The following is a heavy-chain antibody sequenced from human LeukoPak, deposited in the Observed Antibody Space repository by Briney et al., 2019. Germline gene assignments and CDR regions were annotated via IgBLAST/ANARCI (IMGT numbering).Heavy chain of an antibody. CDR3: ARRTAATYHFDY. D-gene: IGHD6-25*01. CDR2: IHHSGSA. CDR1: GGSIISNNW. J-gene: IGHJ4*02. Sequence: SGTLSLTCAVSGGSIISNNWWSWVRQPPGKGLEWIGEIHHSGSANYNPSLNSRVTISVDKSKNQFYLKLSSVTAADTAVYYCARRTAATYHFDYWGQGTLVTVSS. V-gene: IGHV4-4*02.